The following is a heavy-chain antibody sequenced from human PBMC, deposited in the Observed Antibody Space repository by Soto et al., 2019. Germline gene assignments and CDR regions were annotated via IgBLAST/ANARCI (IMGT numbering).Heavy chain of an antibody. CDR1: GGSISRYY. V-gene: IGHV4-59*01. Sequence: PEKLSHTCTVSGGSISRYYWSWIRQPPGKGLEWIGYIYYSGSTNYNPSLKSRVTISVDTSKNQFSLKLSSVTAADTAVYYCARSSSRAGTKNDMYYPRGQGSLVT. CDR3: ARSSSRAGTKNDMYYP. J-gene: IGHJ5*02. D-gene: IGHD2-8*01. CDR2: IYYSGST.